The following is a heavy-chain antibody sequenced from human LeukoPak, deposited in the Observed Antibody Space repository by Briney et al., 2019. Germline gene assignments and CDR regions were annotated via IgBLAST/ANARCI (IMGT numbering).Heavy chain of an antibody. CDR1: GFSISTGYS. D-gene: IGHD3-10*01. CDR3: AREVESWFGDLLSYFDS. Sequence: PSETLSLTCSVSGFSISTGYSWGWIRQPPGKGLEWIGTIYHRGNTYFNPSLMRRVIISLDTSKNQFSLRLTSVTAADTAVYYCAREVESWFGDLLSYFDSWGQGTQVTVPS. J-gene: IGHJ4*02. V-gene: IGHV4-38-2*02. CDR2: IYHRGNT.